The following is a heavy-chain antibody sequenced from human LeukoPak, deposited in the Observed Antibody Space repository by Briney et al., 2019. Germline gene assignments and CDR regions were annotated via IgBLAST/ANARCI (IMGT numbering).Heavy chain of an antibody. V-gene: IGHV1-69*06. D-gene: IGHD3-9*01. Sequence: ASVKVSCKASGGTFSSYAISWVRQAPGQGLEWMGGIIPIFGTANYAQKFQGRVTMTADKSTSTAYMELSSLRSEDTAVYYCARDHFWYSDILTGYQHWFDPWGQGTLVTVSS. CDR1: GGTFSSYA. CDR2: IIPIFGTA. J-gene: IGHJ5*02. CDR3: ARDHFWYSDILTGYQHWFDP.